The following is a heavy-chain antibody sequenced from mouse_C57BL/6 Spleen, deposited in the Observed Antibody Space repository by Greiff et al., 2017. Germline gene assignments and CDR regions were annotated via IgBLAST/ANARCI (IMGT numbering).Heavy chain of an antibody. CDR3: ARRDSKVYYAMDY. CDR1: GYTFTSYW. J-gene: IGHJ4*01. D-gene: IGHD2-5*01. Sequence: QVQLQQPGAELVMPGASVKLSCKASGYTFTSYWMHWVKQRPGQGLEWIGEIDPSDSYTNYNQKFKGKSTLTVDKSSSTAYMQLSSLTSEDSAVYYCARRDSKVYYAMDYWGQGTSVTVSS. CDR2: IDPSDSYT. V-gene: IGHV1-69*01.